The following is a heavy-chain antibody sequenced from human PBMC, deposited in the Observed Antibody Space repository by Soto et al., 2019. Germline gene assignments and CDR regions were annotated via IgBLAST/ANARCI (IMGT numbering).Heavy chain of an antibody. CDR3: AIDLKAVVNHIHYNHYGLDV. CDR1: GFIFNDYY. Sequence: QEQLVESGGGLVKPGGSLRLSCAASGFIFNDYYMSWIRQAPGKGLEWVAYISSGASTISYADSVKGRFTISRDNTKNLLYLQMNSLRAEDTAVYYCAIDLKAVVNHIHYNHYGLDVWGQGTTVTVSS. CDR2: ISSGASTI. D-gene: IGHD3-22*01. V-gene: IGHV3-11*01. J-gene: IGHJ6*02.